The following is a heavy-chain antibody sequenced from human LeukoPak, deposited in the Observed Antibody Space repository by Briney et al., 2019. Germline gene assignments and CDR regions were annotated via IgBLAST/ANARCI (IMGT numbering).Heavy chain of an antibody. CDR1: GYTFTAYY. CDR2: INPNSGGT. Sequence: GASVKVSCKASGYTFTAYYMHWVRQAPGQGLDWMGWINPNSGGTNYAQKFQGRVTMTRDTSISTAYMELSRLRSDDTAVYYCARDQARSQYYYDSSGYYLVGAFDIWGQGTMVTVSS. CDR3: ARDQARSQYYYDSSGYYLVGAFDI. D-gene: IGHD3-22*01. J-gene: IGHJ3*02. V-gene: IGHV1-2*02.